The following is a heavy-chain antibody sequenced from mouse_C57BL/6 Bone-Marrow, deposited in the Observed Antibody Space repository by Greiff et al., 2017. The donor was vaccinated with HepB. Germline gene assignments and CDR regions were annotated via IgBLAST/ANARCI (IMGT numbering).Heavy chain of an antibody. CDR3: ARCGSSPSYWYFDV. D-gene: IGHD1-1*01. Sequence: VQLKQPGAELVKPGASVKLSCKASGYTFTSYWMQWVKQRPGQGLEWIGEIDPSDSYTNYNQKFKGKATLTVDTSSSTAYMQLSSLTSEDSAVYYCARCGSSPSYWYFDVWGTGTTVTVSS. J-gene: IGHJ1*03. CDR1: GYTFTSYW. CDR2: IDPSDSYT. V-gene: IGHV1-50*01.